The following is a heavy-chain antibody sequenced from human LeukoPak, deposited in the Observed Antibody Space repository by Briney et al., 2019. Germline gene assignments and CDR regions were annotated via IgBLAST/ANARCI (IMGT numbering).Heavy chain of an antibody. J-gene: IGHJ1*01. CDR1: GGTFSSYA. CDR2: IIPIFGTA. D-gene: IGHD2-21*01. CDR3: ARVRRAYCGGDCAPGYFQH. V-gene: IGHV1-69*01. Sequence: SVKVSCKASGGTFSSYAISWVRQAPGQGLEWIGGIIPIFGTANYAQKFQGRVTITADESTSTAYMELSSLRSEDTAVYYCARVRRAYCGGDCAPGYFQHWGQGTLVTVSS.